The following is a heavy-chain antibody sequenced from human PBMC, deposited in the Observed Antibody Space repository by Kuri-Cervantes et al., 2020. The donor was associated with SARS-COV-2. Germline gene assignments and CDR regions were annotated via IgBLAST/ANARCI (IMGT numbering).Heavy chain of an antibody. CDR1: GFSFSSYG. J-gene: IGHJ6*02. CDR2: ISSSSSTI. Sequence: GGSLRLSCAASGFSFSSYGMSWVRQAPGKGLEWVSYISSSSSTIYYADSVKGRFTISRDNAKNSLYLQMNSLRDEDTAVYYCARGRTPYCSSTSCEEVRGESLYNYYYYYGMDVWGQGTTVTVSS. D-gene: IGHD2-2*01. V-gene: IGHV3-48*02. CDR3: ARGRTPYCSSTSCEEVRGESLYNYYYYYGMDV.